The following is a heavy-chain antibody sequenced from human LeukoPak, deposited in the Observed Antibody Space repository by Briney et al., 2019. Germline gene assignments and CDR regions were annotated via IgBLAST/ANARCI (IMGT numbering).Heavy chain of an antibody. D-gene: IGHD2-2*01. J-gene: IGHJ4*02. CDR3: ARDGADCSSTSCYRGYFDY. Sequence: AASVKVSCKASGGTFSSYAISWVRQAPGQGLEWMGGIIPIFGTANYAQKFQGRVTITTDESTSTAYMELSSLRSEDTAVYYCARDGADCSSTSCYRGYFDYWGQGTLVTVSS. V-gene: IGHV1-69*05. CDR2: IIPIFGTA. CDR1: GGTFSSYA.